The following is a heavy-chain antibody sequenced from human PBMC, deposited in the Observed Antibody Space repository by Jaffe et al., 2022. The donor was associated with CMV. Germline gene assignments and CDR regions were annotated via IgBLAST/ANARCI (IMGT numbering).Heavy chain of an antibody. Sequence: QVQLVESGGGVVQPGRSLRLSCAASGFTFSSYGMHWVRQAPGKGLEWVAVISYDGSNKYYADSVKGRFTISRDNSKNTLYLQMNSLRAEDTAVYYCAKGSSGYCSSTSCYTVDYWGQGTLVTVSS. CDR2: ISYDGSNK. J-gene: IGHJ4*02. CDR1: GFTFSSYG. CDR3: AKGSSGYCSSTSCYTVDY. V-gene: IGHV3-30*18. D-gene: IGHD2-2*02.